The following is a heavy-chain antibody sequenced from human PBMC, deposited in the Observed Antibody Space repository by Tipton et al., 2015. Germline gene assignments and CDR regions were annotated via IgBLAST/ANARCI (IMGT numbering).Heavy chain of an antibody. CDR3: ARERENSYGSFDH. J-gene: IGHJ4*02. Sequence: LRLSCTVSGGSVSSSSYYWGWIRQTPGEGLEWIGEINDSGSTNYNPSLKTRVTISGDTSKNQFSLELNSVTAADTAVYYCARERENSYGSFDHWGQGSLVTVSS. CDR1: GGSVSSSSYY. D-gene: IGHD3-16*01. V-gene: IGHV4-39*07. CDR2: INDSGST.